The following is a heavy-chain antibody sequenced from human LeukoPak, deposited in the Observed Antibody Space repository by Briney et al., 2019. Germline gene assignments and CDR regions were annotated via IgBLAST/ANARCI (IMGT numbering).Heavy chain of an antibody. J-gene: IGHJ4*02. Sequence: SETLSLTRTVSGESISGFYWTWIRQPPGKGLEWIGYIYYSGSTYYNPSLKSRVTISVDTSKNQFSLKLTSVTAADTAVYYCARHWSPRGRSYFDYWGQGTLVTVSS. V-gene: IGHV4-59*08. CDR3: ARHWSPRGRSYFDY. CDR1: GESISGFY. CDR2: IYYSGST.